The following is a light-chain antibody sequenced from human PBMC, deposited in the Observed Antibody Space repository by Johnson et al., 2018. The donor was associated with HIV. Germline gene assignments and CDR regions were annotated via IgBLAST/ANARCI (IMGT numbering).Light chain of an antibody. V-gene: IGLV1-51*01. J-gene: IGLJ1*01. CDR1: SSNIGNND. CDR3: GTWDSSLSAYV. Sequence: QLVLTQPPSVSAAPGQKVTISCSGSSSNIGNNDVSWYQQLPGTAPKVLIYDNNKRPSGIPDRFSGSKSGTSATLGITGLQTGDEAGYYCGTWDSSLSAYVFGTGTKVTVL. CDR2: DNN.